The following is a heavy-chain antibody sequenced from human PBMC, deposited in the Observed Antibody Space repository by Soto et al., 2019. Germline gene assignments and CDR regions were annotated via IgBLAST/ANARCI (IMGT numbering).Heavy chain of an antibody. J-gene: IGHJ4*02. V-gene: IGHV3-73*01. CDR2: IRSKANSYAT. D-gene: IGHD6-19*01. CDR3: ARGVFGSSGWPYYFDY. Sequence: GGSLRLSCAASGVTFSDSAMHWVRQASGKGLEWVGRIRSKANSYATAYAASVKGRFTISRDDSKNMAYLQMNSLKTEDTAVYYCARGVFGSSGWPYYFDYWGQGTLVTVSS. CDR1: GVTFSDSA.